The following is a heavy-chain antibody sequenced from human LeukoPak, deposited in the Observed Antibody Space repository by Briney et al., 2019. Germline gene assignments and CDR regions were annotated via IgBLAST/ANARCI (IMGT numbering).Heavy chain of an antibody. CDR1: GGSFSGYY. Sequence: PPQTLSLTCAVYGGSFSGYYTSWVRQPPGKGLEWIWEITHSGGTTSNPSLTSRVTISVDTSKNQFSLKMSSVTAAQTAVYYCAGGPITMVRGVIRKVDPWGEGTLVTVSS. CDR2: ITHSGGT. CDR3: AGGPITMVRGVIRKVDP. J-gene: IGHJ5*02. D-gene: IGHD3-10*01. V-gene: IGHV4-34*01.